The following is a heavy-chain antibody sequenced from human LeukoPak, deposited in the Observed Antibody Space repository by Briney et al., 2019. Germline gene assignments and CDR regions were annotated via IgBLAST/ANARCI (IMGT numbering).Heavy chain of an antibody. CDR1: GYSFTTYW. V-gene: IGHV5-51*01. Sequence: GESLKISCQGSGYSFTTYWIGWVRQKPGKGLEWMGIIYPGDSDTRYSPSFQGQVTISADKSISTAYLQWTSLKASDTAMYYCARLETHSNSDYWGQGTLVTVSS. CDR3: ARLETHSNSDY. CDR2: IYPGDSDT. D-gene: IGHD4-11*01. J-gene: IGHJ4*02.